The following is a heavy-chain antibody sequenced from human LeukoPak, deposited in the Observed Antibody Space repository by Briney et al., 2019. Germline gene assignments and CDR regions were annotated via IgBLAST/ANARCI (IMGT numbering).Heavy chain of an antibody. Sequence: ASVKVSCKASGYSFTGYYIHWVRQAPGQGLEWMGWINPNSGTTNYAQKFQGRVTMTRDTSISTAYMKLSGLRSDDTAFYYCARTMHYYGAFDIWGQGTVVTVSS. CDR1: GYSFTGYY. V-gene: IGHV1-2*02. CDR3: ARTMHYYGAFDI. CDR2: INPNSGTT. D-gene: IGHD3-10*01. J-gene: IGHJ3*02.